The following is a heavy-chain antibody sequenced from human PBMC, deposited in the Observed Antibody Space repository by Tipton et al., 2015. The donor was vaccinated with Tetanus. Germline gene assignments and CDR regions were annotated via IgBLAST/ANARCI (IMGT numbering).Heavy chain of an antibody. Sequence: TLSLTCTVSGGSLTSGTYYWGWIRQPPGKGLEWIGNIYYSGTTYYNASLESRVTISIHPSKNLFSMKLTSVTAADTAVYYCATQTDNWFDPWGQGTLVTVSS. J-gene: IGHJ5*02. CDR3: ATQTDNWFDP. CDR2: IYYSGTT. V-gene: IGHV4-39*01. CDR1: GGSLTSGTYY.